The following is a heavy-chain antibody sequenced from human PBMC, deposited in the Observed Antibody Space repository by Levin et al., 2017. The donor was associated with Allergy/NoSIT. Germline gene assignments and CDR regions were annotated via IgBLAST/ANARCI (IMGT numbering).Heavy chain of an antibody. CDR3: GGEVVSESGLILDY. CDR2: IDWDDDK. Sequence: QTLSLTCTFSGFSLSTSGMRVSWIRQPPGKALEWLARIDWDDDKFYSTSLKTRLTISKDTSKNQVVLTMTNMDPVDTATYYCGGEVVSESGLILDYWGQGTLVTVSS. J-gene: IGHJ4*02. CDR1: GFSLSTSGMR. V-gene: IGHV2-70*04. D-gene: IGHD3-16*02.